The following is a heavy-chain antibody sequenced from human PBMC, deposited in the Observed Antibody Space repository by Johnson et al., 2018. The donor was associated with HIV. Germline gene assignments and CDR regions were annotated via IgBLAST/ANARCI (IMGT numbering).Heavy chain of an antibody. CDR2: ISYDGSNK. D-gene: IGHD2-15*01. Sequence: VQLVESGGGVVQPGRSLRLSCAASGFTFSSYAMHWVRQAPGKGLEWVAVISYDGSNKYYADSVKGRFTISRDNSKNTLYLQMNSLRAEDTAVYYCASSSVVDDAFDIWGQGTMVTVSS. CDR1: GFTFSSYA. V-gene: IGHV3-30*04. J-gene: IGHJ3*02. CDR3: ASSSVVDDAFDI.